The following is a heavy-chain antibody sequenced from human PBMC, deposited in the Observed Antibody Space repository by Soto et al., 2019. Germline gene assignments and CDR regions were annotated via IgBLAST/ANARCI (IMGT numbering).Heavy chain of an antibody. D-gene: IGHD5-18*01. V-gene: IGHV1-2*04. J-gene: IGHJ4*02. CDR2: INPNSGGT. CDR1: GYTITGYY. Sequence: ASVKVSCQASGYTITGYYMHWVRQAPGQGLEWMGWINPNSGGTNYAQKFQGWVTISKDTSKNQVVLTMTNMDPVDTATYYCARIPSYGSQFDYWGQGTLVTVSS. CDR3: ARIPSYGSQFDY.